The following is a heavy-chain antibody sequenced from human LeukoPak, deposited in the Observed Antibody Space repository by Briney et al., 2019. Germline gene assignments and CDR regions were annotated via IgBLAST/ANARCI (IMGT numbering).Heavy chain of an antibody. V-gene: IGHV4-59*01. D-gene: IGHD3-16*02. CDR2: IYYSGST. CDR1: SGSISSYY. Sequence: TSETLSLTCTVSSGSISSYYWSWIRQPLGKGLEWIGYIYYSGSTNYNPSLKSRVTISVDTSKNQFSLKLSSVTAADTAVYYCARVVTRGSQVLNWVIGAFDIWGQGTMVTVSS. CDR3: ARVVTRGSQVLNWVIGAFDI. J-gene: IGHJ3*02.